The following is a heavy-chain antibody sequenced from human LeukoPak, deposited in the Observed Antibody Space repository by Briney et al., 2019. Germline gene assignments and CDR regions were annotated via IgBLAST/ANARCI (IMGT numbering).Heavy chain of an antibody. V-gene: IGHV4-34*01. D-gene: IGHD2-2*01. CDR1: GGSFSGYY. J-gene: IGHJ5*02. Sequence: SETLSLTCAVYGGSFSGYYWSWIRQPPGKGLEWIGEINHSGSTNYNPSLKSRVTISVDTSKNQLSLKLSSVTAADTAVYYCARGCSSTSCFNNWFDPWGQGTLVTVSS. CDR2: INHSGST. CDR3: ARGCSSTSCFNNWFDP.